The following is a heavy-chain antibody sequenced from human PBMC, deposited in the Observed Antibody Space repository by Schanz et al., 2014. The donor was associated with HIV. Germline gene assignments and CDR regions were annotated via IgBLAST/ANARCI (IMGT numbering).Heavy chain of an antibody. V-gene: IGHV3-23*04. D-gene: IGHD1-26*01. CDR2: ISGGGAGT. Sequence: EVQLVESGGGLVEPGGSLRLSCTTSGFTFSDYPVSWLRQAPGKGLEWVSAISGGGAGTYYADSVKGRLTISRDNSKNTLYLQMNSLRAEDTAVYYCAREREESIAYYYYGMDVWGQGTAVTVSS. J-gene: IGHJ6*02. CDR3: AREREESIAYYYYGMDV. CDR1: GFTFSDYP.